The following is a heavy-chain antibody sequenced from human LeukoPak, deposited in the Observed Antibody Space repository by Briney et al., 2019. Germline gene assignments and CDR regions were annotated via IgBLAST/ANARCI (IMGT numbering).Heavy chain of an antibody. V-gene: IGHV1-8*01. CDR2: MNPDTGNT. Sequence: GASVKVSCKASGYTFTSYDIHWVRQATGQGLEYMGWMNPDTGNTGYAQKFQGRVTMTRSTSISTAYMELSSLRSEDTAVYYCARGHSSSSFDYWGQGPWSPSPQ. J-gene: IGHJ4*03. CDR3: ARGHSSSSFDY. D-gene: IGHD6-13*01. CDR1: GYTFTSYD.